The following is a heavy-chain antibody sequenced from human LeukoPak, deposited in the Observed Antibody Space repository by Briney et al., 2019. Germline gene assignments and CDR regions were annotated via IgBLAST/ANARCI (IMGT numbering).Heavy chain of an antibody. J-gene: IGHJ4*02. Sequence: GGSLRLSCAASGFTFSNAWMSWVRQAPGKGLEWVGRIKSKTDGGNTDYDAPWKGRFTISRDDSKNTLCLQMNSLKTEDTAVYYCTTAFHRYDYVWGSYRSTVDYWGQGTLVTVST. CDR3: TTAFHRYDYVWGSYRSTVDY. CDR2: IKSKTDGGNT. V-gene: IGHV3-15*01. D-gene: IGHD3-16*02. CDR1: GFTFSNAW.